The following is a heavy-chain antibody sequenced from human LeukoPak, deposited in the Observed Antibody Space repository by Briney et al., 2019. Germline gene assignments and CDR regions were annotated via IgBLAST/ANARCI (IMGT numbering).Heavy chain of an antibody. J-gene: IGHJ3*02. CDR3: AKGLRFLEWLSNDAFDI. D-gene: IGHD3-3*01. CDR2: ISGSGGST. CDR1: GFTFSSYA. V-gene: IGHV3-23*01. Sequence: GGSLRLSCAASGFTFSSYAMSWVRQAPGKGLEWVSAISGSGGSTYYADSVKGRFTISRDNSKNTLYPQMNSLRAEDTAVYYCAKGLRFLEWLSNDAFDIWGQGTMVTVSS.